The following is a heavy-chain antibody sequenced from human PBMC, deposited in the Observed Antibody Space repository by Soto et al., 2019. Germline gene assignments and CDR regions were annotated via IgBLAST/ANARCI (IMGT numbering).Heavy chain of an antibody. J-gene: IGHJ4*02. D-gene: IGHD3-9*01. V-gene: IGHV3-23*01. CDR3: AKDPYYDILTGYYPPDY. CDR1: GFTFSSYA. CDR2: ISGSGGST. Sequence: GGSLRLSCAASGFTFSSYAMSWVRQAPGKGLEWVSAISGSGGSTYYADSVKGRFTISRDNSKNTLYLQMNSLRAEDTAVYYCAKDPYYDILTGYYPPDYWGQGTLVTV.